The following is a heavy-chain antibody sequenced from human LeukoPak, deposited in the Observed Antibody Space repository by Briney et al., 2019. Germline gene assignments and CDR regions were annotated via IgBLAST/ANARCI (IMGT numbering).Heavy chain of an antibody. CDR3: TRPGIADRIGDYYYYYMDV. CDR2: IRSKANSYAT. D-gene: IGHD6-13*01. CDR1: GFTFSGSA. V-gene: IGHV3-73*01. Sequence: PGGSLRLSCAASGFTFSGSAMHWVRQASGKGLEWVGRIRSKANSYATAYAASVKGRFTISRDDSKNTAYLQMNSLKTEDTAVCYCTRPGIADRIGDYYYYYMDVWGKGTTVTVSS. J-gene: IGHJ6*03.